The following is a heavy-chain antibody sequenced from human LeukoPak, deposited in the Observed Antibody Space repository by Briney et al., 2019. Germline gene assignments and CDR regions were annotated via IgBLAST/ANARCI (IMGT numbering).Heavy chain of an antibody. V-gene: IGHV3-74*01. CDR3: ARDRSPSWASDF. CDR1: GFMFSSYW. J-gene: IGHJ4*02. D-gene: IGHD2-2*01. CDR2: INSDGSST. Sequence: PGGSLRLSCAASGFMFSSYWMHWVRQAPGKGLVWVSRINSDGSSTNYADSVKGRFTISRDNAKNTLYLQMNSLTAEDTAVYYCARDRSPSWASDFWGQGTLVTVSS.